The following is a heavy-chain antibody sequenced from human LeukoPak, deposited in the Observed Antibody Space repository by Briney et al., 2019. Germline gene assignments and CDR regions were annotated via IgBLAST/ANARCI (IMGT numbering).Heavy chain of an antibody. CDR2: IYYSGST. D-gene: IGHD3-3*01. V-gene: IGHV4-59*01. J-gene: IGHJ6*03. CDR3: ARAGFLEWLSLEYYMDV. Sequence: RPSETLSLTCTVSGGSISSYYWSWIRQPPGKGLEWIGYIYYSGSTNYNPSLKSRVTISVDTSKNQFSLKLSSVTAADTAVYYCARAGFLEWLSLEYYMDVWGKGTTVTVSS. CDR1: GGSISSYY.